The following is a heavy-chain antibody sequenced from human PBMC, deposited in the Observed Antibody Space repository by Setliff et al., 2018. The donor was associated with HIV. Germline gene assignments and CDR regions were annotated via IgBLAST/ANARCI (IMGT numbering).Heavy chain of an antibody. CDR2: IIPIFGTA. CDR3: ARQNYDGNSWDI. V-gene: IGHV1-69*05. CDR1: GYSFTTSG. D-gene: IGHD5-12*01. J-gene: IGHJ3*02. Sequence: GASVKVSCKASGYSFTTSGVSWVRQAPGQGLEWMGGIIPIFGTANYAQKFEGRVMITTDESTSTAYVELSSLRSEDAAVYYCARQNYDGNSWDIWGQGTMVTVSS.